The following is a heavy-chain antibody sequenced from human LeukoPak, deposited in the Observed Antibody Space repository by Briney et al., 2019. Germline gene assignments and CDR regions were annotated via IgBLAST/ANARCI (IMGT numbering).Heavy chain of an antibody. J-gene: IGHJ6*03. CDR1: GGTFSNYGHA. V-gene: IGHV1-69*05. Sequence: SVKVSCKAAGGTFSNYGHAISWVRQAPGQGLEWIGGLIPVFGAAKYAQKFQGSVTITTDESTTTAYMEVTGLRSEDTAVYYCARGQRDPGAGAGIDYYYYYMDVWGKGTTVTVSS. CDR3: ARGQRDPGAGAGIDYYYYYMDV. CDR2: LIPVFGAA. D-gene: IGHD6-19*01.